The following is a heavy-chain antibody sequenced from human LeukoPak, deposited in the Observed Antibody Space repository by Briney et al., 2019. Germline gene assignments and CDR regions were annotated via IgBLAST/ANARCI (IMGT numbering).Heavy chain of an antibody. V-gene: IGHV6-1*01. Sequence: SQTLSLTCGISGDSVSGNSGTWNWIRQSPSRGLEWLGRTYCKSKWYNDYAVSVKSRITINPDTSNNQFSLQLDSVSPEDTAVYFCGRGWLKTGIEYWGQGTLVTVSS. CDR2: TYCKSKWYN. CDR3: GRGWLKTGIEY. D-gene: IGHD5-12*01. J-gene: IGHJ4*02. CDR1: GDSVSGNSGT.